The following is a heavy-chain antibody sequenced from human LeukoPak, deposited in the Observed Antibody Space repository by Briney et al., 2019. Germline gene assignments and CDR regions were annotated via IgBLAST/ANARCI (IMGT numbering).Heavy chain of an antibody. V-gene: IGHV4-34*01. Sequence: SCAASGFTFSSYAMSWVRQAPGKGLEWIGEINHSGSTNYNPSLKSRVTISVDTSKNQFSLKLSSVTAADTAVYYCARGEDYGMDVWGQGTTVTVSS. CDR2: INHSGST. CDR3: ARGEDYGMDV. J-gene: IGHJ6*02. CDR1: GFTFSSYA.